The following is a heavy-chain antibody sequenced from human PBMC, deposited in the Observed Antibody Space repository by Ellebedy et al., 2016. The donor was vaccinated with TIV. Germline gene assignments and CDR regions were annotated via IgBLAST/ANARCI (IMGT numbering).Heavy chain of an antibody. Sequence: PGGSLRLSCAASGFILSSYDMRWVRQATGKGLEWVSTIGTAGDTYYPGSVKGRFTISRENAKNSLYLQMNSLRAGDTAVYYCARFSQQTYDYWGQGTLVTVSS. V-gene: IGHV3-13*01. CDR1: GFILSSYD. D-gene: IGHD6-13*01. J-gene: IGHJ4*02. CDR2: IGTAGDT. CDR3: ARFSQQTYDY.